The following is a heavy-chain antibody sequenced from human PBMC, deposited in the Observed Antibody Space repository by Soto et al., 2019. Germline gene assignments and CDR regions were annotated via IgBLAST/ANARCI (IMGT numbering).Heavy chain of an antibody. CDR1: GFTFSSYA. D-gene: IGHD6-13*01. CDR2: ISGSGGST. Sequence: EVQLLESGGGLVQPGGSLRLSCEASGFTFSSYAMSWVRQAPGKGLEWVSAISGSGGSTYYADSVKGRFTISRDNSKNTLYLQMNSLRAEDTAVYYCAKLAAAKKGDIYGMDVWGQGTTVTVSS. V-gene: IGHV3-23*01. J-gene: IGHJ6*02. CDR3: AKLAAAKKGDIYGMDV.